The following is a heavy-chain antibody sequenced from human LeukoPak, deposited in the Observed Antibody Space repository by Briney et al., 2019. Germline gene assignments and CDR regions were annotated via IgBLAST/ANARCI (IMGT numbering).Heavy chain of an antibody. CDR1: GGTFSSYA. D-gene: IGHD2-2*01. J-gene: IGHJ6*02. CDR3: ARVRTSFIVVVPAAKHYYYYGMDV. Sequence: SVKVSCKASGGTFSSYAISWVRQAPGQGLVWMGRIIPILGIANYAQKFQGRVTITADKSTSTAYMELSSLRSEDTAVYYRARVRTSFIVVVPAAKHYYYYGMDVWGQGTTVTVSS. CDR2: IIPILGIA. V-gene: IGHV1-69*04.